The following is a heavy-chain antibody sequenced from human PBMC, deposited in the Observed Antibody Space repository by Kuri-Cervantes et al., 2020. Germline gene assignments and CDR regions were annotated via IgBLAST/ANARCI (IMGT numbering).Heavy chain of an antibody. CDR1: GDSVSRKSVA. CDR2: TYYRSKWKN. V-gene: IGHV6-1*01. D-gene: IGHD2-8*01. CDR3: ARGPENTNGFYFDY. Sequence: SETLSLTCAISGDSVSRKSVAWNWIRQSPSRGLEWLGRTYYRSKWKNDYAVSVKSRITINPDTSRNQFSLTLTSVTAADTALYYCARGPENTNGFYFDYWGQGALVTVSS. J-gene: IGHJ4*02.